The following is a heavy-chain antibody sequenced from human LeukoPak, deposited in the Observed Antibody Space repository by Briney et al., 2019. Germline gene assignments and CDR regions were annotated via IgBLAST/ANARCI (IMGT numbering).Heavy chain of an antibody. V-gene: IGHV3-23*01. CDR1: GFASSGYA. Sequence: GGSLRHSCAASGFASSGYAMSWVRPTPGKGLEWVSTITGSGGTTYYADSGKGRFTISRDNSKNTLYLQMNSLRAEDTAVYYCAKGRGYCSGGSCYSGFDYWGQGTLVTVSS. CDR2: ITGSGGTT. J-gene: IGHJ4*02. CDR3: AKGRGYCSGGSCYSGFDY. D-gene: IGHD2-15*01.